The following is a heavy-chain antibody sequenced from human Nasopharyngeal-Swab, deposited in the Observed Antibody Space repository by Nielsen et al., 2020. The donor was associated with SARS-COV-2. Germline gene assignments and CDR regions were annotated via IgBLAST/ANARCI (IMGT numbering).Heavy chain of an antibody. CDR2: VSTGGDYI. D-gene: IGHD3-3*01. Sequence: GESLKISCAASGFTFRFYTMHWVRQAPGKGLEWVSSVSTGGDYIHYADLVQGRFAISRDNAKDSRYLQMNSLRAEETAIYYCARDRSGFGFDFWGQGALGTVPP. V-gene: IGHV3-21*01. CDR1: GFTFRFYT. J-gene: IGHJ4*02. CDR3: ARDRSGFGFDF.